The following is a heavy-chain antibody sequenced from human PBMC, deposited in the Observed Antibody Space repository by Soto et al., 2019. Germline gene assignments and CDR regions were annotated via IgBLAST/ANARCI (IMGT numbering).Heavy chain of an antibody. J-gene: IGHJ4*02. CDR3: ASSGGSSLLPSLYY. Sequence: QVQLVQSGAEVKKPGSSVKVSCKASGGTFSSYSISWVRQAPGQGLEWMGRIIPILGIANYAQKFQGRVTITADKSTSTAYMELSSLRSEDTAVYYCASSGGSSLLPSLYYWGQGTLVTVSS. D-gene: IGHD2-15*01. CDR2: IIPILGIA. V-gene: IGHV1-69*02. CDR1: GGTFSSYS.